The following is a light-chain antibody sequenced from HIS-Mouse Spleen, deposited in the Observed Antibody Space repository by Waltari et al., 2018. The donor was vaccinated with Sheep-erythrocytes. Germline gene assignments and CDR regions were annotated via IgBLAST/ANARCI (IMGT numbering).Light chain of an antibody. CDR2: SNH. CDR1: SSNIGSNT. Sequence: QSVLTQPPSASGTPGQRVTISCSGSSSNIGSNTVNWYQQLPGTAPKLLIYSNHQRPAGVPDRVSGSKSGTSASLAISGLQSEDEADYYCAAWDDSLNGYVFGTGTKVTVL. J-gene: IGLJ1*01. CDR3: AAWDDSLNGYV. V-gene: IGLV1-44*01.